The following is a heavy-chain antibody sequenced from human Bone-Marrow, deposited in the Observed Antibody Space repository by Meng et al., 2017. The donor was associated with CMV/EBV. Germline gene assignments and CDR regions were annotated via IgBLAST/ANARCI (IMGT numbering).Heavy chain of an antibody. V-gene: IGHV1-18*01. CDR2: ISAYNGNT. D-gene: IGHD3-3*01. J-gene: IGHJ4*02. Sequence: ASVKVSCKSSGYTFSNFAVSWVRQAPGQGLEWMGWISAYNGNTNYAQKLQGRVTMTTDTSTSTAYMELRSLRSDDTAVYYCAREELGVVTELFDYWGQGTLVTVSS. CDR3: AREELGVVTELFDY. CDR1: GYTFSNFA.